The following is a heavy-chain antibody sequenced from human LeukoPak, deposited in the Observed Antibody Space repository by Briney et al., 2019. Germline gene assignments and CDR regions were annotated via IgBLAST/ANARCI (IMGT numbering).Heavy chain of an antibody. CDR3: VRLSRGAMNYYMDV. CDR1: GLTFSDHY. Sequence: GGSLRLSCAASGLTFSDHYMDGVRQAPGKGREGVGRSRNKANSYSTTFGKSVKGRLTISRDEPENSLYLQLNSLKTEDTGVYYCVRLSRGAMNYYMDVWSKGTTVATSS. D-gene: IGHD3-10*01. CDR2: SRNKANSYST. V-gene: IGHV3-72*01. J-gene: IGHJ6*03.